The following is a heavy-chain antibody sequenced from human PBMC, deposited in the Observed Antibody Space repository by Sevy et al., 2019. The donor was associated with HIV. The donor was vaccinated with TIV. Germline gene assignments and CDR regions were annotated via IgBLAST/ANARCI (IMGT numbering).Heavy chain of an antibody. CDR1: GFTFSSYA. CDR3: AKKKKTAYGSGSYYGY. D-gene: IGHD3-10*01. CDR2: ISGSGGST. Sequence: GGSLRLSCAASGFTFSSYAMSWVRQAPGKGLEWVSAISGSGGSTYYADSVKARFTISRDNSKNTLYLQMNSLRAEDTAVYYCAKKKKTAYGSGSYYGYWGQGTLVTVSS. V-gene: IGHV3-23*01. J-gene: IGHJ4*02.